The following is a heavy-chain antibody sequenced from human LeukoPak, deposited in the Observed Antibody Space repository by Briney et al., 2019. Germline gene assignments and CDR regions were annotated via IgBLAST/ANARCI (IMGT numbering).Heavy chain of an antibody. CDR2: IYTSGST. D-gene: IGHD5/OR15-5a*01. CDR1: GGSISSYY. CDR3: AGSIKGGVYPNWFDP. V-gene: IGHV4-4*07. Sequence: SSTLSLTCTVSGGSISSYYWSWIRQPAGKGLEWIGRIYTSGSTNYNPSLKSRVTTSVDTTKNQFSLKLSSVTAADTAAYYCAGSIKGGVYPNWFDPWGQGTLVTVSS. J-gene: IGHJ5*02.